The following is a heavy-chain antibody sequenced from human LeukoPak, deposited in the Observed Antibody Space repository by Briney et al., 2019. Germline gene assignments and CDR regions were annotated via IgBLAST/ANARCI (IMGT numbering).Heavy chain of an antibody. CDR2: INHSGST. CDR1: GGSFSGYY. Sequence: SETLSLTCAVYGGSFSGYYWSWIRQPPGKGLEWIGEINHSGSTNCNPSLKSRVIISVDTSKNQFPLKLNSVTAADTAVYYCARKTYYYDILTGYHAPASFDYWGQGTLVTVSS. V-gene: IGHV4-34*01. D-gene: IGHD3-9*01. J-gene: IGHJ4*02. CDR3: ARKTYYYDILTGYHAPASFDY.